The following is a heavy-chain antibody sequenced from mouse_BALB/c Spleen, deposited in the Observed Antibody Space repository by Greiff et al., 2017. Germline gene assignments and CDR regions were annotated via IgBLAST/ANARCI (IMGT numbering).Heavy chain of an antibody. J-gene: IGHJ4*01. CDR1: GYTFTSYT. V-gene: IGHV1-4*01. CDR3: ASSPPYYGGAMDY. D-gene: IGHD2-10*01. Sequence: VHLVESGAELARPGASVKMSCKASGYTFTSYTMHWVKQRPGQGLEWIGYINPSSGYTNYNQKFKDKATLTADKSSSTAYMQLSSLTSEDSAVYYCASSPPYYGGAMDYWGQGTSVTVSS. CDR2: INPSSGYT.